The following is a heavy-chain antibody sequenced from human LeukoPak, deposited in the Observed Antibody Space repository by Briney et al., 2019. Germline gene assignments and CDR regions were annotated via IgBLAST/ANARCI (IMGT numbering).Heavy chain of an antibody. J-gene: IGHJ4*02. CDR3: ARGPLRFLGGIDY. V-gene: IGHV1-69*13. CDR1: GGTFSSYA. CDR2: IIPIFGTA. D-gene: IGHD3-3*01. Sequence: SVKVSCKASGGTFSSYAISWVRQAPGQGLEWMGGIIPIFGTANYAQRFQGRVTITADESTRTAYMELSSLRSEDTAVYYCARGPLRFLGGIDYWGQGTLVTVSS.